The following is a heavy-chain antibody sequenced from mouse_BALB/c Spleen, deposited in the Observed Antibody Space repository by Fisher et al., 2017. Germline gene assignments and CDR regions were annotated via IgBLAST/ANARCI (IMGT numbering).Heavy chain of an antibody. CDR3: ARLLYYYAMDY. V-gene: IGHV1-26*01. Sequence: KFKGKATLTVDNSSSTAYMELRSLTSEDSAVYYCARLLYYYAMDYWGQGTSVTVSS. J-gene: IGHJ4*01.